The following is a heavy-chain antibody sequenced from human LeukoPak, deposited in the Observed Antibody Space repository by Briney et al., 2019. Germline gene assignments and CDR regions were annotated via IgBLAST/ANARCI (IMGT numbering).Heavy chain of an antibody. J-gene: IGHJ6*03. CDR3: ARVVGGSSGYYYYYYMDV. D-gene: IGHD6-6*01. V-gene: IGHV4-59*01. Sequence: PSETLSLTCTVSGGSISSYYWSWIRQPPGKGLEWIGYIYYSGSTNYNPSPKSRVTISVDTSKNQFSLKLSSVTAADTAVYYCARVVGGSSGYYYYYYMDVWGKGTTVTVSS. CDR2: IYYSGST. CDR1: GGSISSYY.